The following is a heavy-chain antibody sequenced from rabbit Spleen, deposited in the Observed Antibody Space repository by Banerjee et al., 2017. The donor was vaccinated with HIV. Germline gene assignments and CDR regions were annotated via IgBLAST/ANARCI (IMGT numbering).Heavy chain of an antibody. CDR1: GLDFSSSYW. Sequence: QSLEESGGDLVKPGASLTLTCKASGLDFSSSYWICWVRQAPGKGLEWIGCIYSSYIITWYASWAKGRFTISKTSSTTVTLQMTSLTDADTATYFCARGGYGGHIYAMGLWGPGTLVTVS. CDR3: ARGGYGGHIYAMGL. J-gene: IGHJ4*01. CDR2: IYSSYIIT. D-gene: IGHD4-2*01. V-gene: IGHV1S40*01.